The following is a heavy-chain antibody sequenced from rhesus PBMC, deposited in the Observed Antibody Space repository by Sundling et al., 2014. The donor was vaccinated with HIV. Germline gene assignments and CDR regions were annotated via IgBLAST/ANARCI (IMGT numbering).Heavy chain of an antibody. J-gene: IGHJ4*01. CDR2: ISGSSGST. Sequence: QVQLQESGPGLVKPSEILSLTCAVSGGSISDGYGWGWIRQPPGKGLDYVGYISGSSGSTNYNSSLKSRVTISKDTSKNQFSLKLSSVTAADTAVYWCVNFWSDYYVYYWGQGVLVTVSS. CDR3: VNFWSDYYVYY. V-gene: IGHV4-99*01. CDR1: GGSISDGYG. D-gene: IGHD3-22*01.